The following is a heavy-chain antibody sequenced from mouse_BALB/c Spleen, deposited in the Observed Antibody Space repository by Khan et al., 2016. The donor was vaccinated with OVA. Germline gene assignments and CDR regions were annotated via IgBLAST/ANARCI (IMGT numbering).Heavy chain of an antibody. J-gene: IGHJ2*01. CDR3: ARSGLWWDFDY. D-gene: IGHD1-1*02. Sequence: QVQLQQSGAELAKPGASVKMSCKASGYTFINYWILWVKQRPGQGLEWIGYINPSTGYTEYNQNFKDKATLTADKSSSPASLQLSSLTSEDSAVYYGARSGLWWDFDYWGQGTTLTVSS. CDR1: GYTFINYW. V-gene: IGHV1-7*01. CDR2: INPSTGYT.